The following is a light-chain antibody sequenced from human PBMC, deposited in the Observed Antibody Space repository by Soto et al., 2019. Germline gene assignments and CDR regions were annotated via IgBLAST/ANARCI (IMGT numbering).Light chain of an antibody. Sequence: DIQMTQSPSSLSASVGDRITITCRASQIISRYLNWYQHKPGKAPKLLINAASSLERGVPSRFSGGGSGTDFTLNISSLQPDDFAVYYCQQRNVWPPVTFGQGTRLEIK. CDR2: AAS. CDR1: QIISRY. V-gene: IGKV1-39*01. J-gene: IGKJ5*01. CDR3: QQRNVWPPVT.